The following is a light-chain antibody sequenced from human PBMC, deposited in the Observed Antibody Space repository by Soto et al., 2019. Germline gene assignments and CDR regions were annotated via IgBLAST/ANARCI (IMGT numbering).Light chain of an antibody. CDR3: QQRYNWPWT. V-gene: IGKV3-11*01. J-gene: IGKJ1*01. CDR1: QSVGSY. Sequence: EIVLTQSPATLSLSPGERATLSCRASQSVGSYLAWYQQKPGQAPRLLMYDTSNRATGIPARFSGSGSGTDFTLTISSLEPEDFAVYYCQQRYNWPWTFGQGTRVEIK. CDR2: DTS.